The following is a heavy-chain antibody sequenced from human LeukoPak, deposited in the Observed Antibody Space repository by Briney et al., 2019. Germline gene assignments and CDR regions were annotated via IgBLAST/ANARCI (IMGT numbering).Heavy chain of an antibody. Sequence: GSLRLSCAASEFSVGSNYMTWVRQAPGKGPEWIGEINHSGSTNYNPSLKSRVTISVDTSKNQFSLKLSSVTAADTAVYYCARRRSLVRGVIITRWFDPWGQGTLVTVSS. CDR1: EFSVGSNY. J-gene: IGHJ5*02. V-gene: IGHV4-34*01. D-gene: IGHD3-10*01. CDR3: ARRRSLVRGVIITRWFDP. CDR2: INHSGST.